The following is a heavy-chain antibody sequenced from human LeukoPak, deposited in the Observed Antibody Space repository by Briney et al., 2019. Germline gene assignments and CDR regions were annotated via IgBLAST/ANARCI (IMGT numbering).Heavy chain of an antibody. CDR1: GFTFSSYA. V-gene: IGHV3-64*01. D-gene: IGHD3-3*01. Sequence: PGGSLRLSCAASGFTFSSYAMHWVRQAPGKGLEYVSAISSNGGSTYYANSVKGRFTIPRDNSKNTLYLQMGSLRAEGMAVYYCARDTYYDFWSGPASVWGKGTTVTVSS. CDR3: ARDTYYDFWSGPASV. J-gene: IGHJ6*04. CDR2: ISSNGGST.